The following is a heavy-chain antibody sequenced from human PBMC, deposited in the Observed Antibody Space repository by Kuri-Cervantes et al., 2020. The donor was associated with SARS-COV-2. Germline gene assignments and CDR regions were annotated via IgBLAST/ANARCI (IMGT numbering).Heavy chain of an antibody. CDR3: ARDPVGGSYGVFDY. D-gene: IGHD1-26*01. CDR2: ISSSSSYT. J-gene: IGHJ4*02. CDR1: GFTFSDYY. V-gene: IGHV3-11*06. Sequence: GGSLRLSCAATGFTFSDYYMSWIRQAPGKGLEWVSYISSSSSYTNYADSVKGRFTISRDNAKNSLYLQMNSLRDEDTAVYYCARDPVGGSYGVFDYWGQGTLVTVSS.